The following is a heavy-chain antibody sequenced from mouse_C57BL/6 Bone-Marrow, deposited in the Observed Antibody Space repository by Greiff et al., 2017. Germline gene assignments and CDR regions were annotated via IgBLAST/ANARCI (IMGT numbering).Heavy chain of an antibody. V-gene: IGHV6-3*01. CDR2: IRLKSDNYAT. CDR3: TEPRYYYGSLDLPMDY. CDR1: GFTFSNYW. Sequence: EVKVVESGGGLVQPGGSMKLSCVASGFTFSNYWMNWVRQSPEKGLEWVAQIRLKSDNYATHYAESVKGRFTISRDDSKSSVYLQMNNLRAEDTGIYYCTEPRYYYGSLDLPMDYWGQGTSVTVSS. J-gene: IGHJ4*01. D-gene: IGHD1-1*01.